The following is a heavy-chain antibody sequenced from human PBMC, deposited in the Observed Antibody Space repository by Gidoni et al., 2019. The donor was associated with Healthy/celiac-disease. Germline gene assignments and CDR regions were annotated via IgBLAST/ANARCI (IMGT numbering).Heavy chain of an antibody. CDR1: GGTFSSYT. Sequence: QVQLVQSGAEVKKPGSSVKVSCKASGGTFSSYTISWVRQAPGQGLEWMGRIIPILGIANYAQKFQGRVTITADKSTSTAYMELSSLRSEDTAVYYCARSETRILNAFDIWGQGTMVTVSS. J-gene: IGHJ3*02. V-gene: IGHV1-69*02. CDR2: IIPILGIA. D-gene: IGHD1-1*01. CDR3: ARSETRILNAFDI.